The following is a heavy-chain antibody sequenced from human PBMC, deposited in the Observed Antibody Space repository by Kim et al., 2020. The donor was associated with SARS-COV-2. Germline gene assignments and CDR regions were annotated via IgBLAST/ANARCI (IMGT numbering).Heavy chain of an antibody. D-gene: IGHD3-22*01. V-gene: IGHV3-66*01. Sequence: GGSLRLSCAASGFTVSSNYMSWVRQAPGKGLEWVSVIYSGGSTYYADSVKGRFTISRDNSKNTLYLQMNSLRAEDTAVYYCARGGGGYYDSSGYLTYYYYYGMDVWGQGTTVTVSS. J-gene: IGHJ6*02. CDR1: GFTVSSNY. CDR2: IYSGGST. CDR3: ARGGGGYYDSSGYLTYYYYYGMDV.